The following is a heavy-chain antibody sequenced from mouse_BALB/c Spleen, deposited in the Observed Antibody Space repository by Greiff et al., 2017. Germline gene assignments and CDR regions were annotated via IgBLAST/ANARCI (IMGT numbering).Heavy chain of an antibody. Sequence: EVHLVESGGGLVKPGGSLKLSCAASGFTFSDYYMYWVRQTPEKRLEWVATISDGGSYTYYPDSVKGRFTISRDNAKNNLYLQMSSLKSEDTAMYYCARDKDYGSSYEAWFAYWGQGTLVTVSA. CDR1: GFTFSDYY. V-gene: IGHV5-4*02. CDR3: ARDKDYGSSYEAWFAY. J-gene: IGHJ3*01. D-gene: IGHD1-1*01. CDR2: ISDGGSYT.